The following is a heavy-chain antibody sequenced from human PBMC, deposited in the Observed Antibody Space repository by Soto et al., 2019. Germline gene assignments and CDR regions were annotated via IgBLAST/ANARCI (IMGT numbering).Heavy chain of an antibody. J-gene: IGHJ4*02. V-gene: IGHV4-31*03. CDR3: AREGRSAAPQAGFDL. D-gene: IGHD3-10*01. Sequence: SETLSLTCTVSGNSISTGAYYWSWLRQHPVKGLEWIGHVFYSGNTHYSPSLESRVTISVDTSKNQFSIKLTSVTVADTAVYYCAREGRSAAPQAGFDLWGQGTLVTVSS. CDR2: VFYSGNT. CDR1: GNSISTGAYY.